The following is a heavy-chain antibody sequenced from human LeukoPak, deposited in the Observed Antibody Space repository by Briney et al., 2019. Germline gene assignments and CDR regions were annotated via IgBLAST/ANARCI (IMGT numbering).Heavy chain of an antibody. D-gene: IGHD5-12*01. Sequence: GASVKVSCKASGYTFTSYYMHWVRQAPGQGLEWIGIINPSGGSTSYAQKFQGRVTMTRDMSTSTVYMELSSLRSEDTAVYYCARLGYDYNWFDPWGQGTLVTVSS. J-gene: IGHJ5*02. V-gene: IGHV1-46*01. CDR1: GYTFTSYY. CDR3: ARLGYDYNWFDP. CDR2: INPSGGST.